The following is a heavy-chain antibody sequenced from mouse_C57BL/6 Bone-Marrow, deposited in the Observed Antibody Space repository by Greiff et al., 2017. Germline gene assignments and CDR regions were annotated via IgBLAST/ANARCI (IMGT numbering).Heavy chain of an antibody. CDR1: GFNIKDDY. D-gene: IGHD2-4*01. Sequence: VHVKQSGAELVRPGASVKLSCTASGFNIKDDYMHWVKQRPEQGLEWIGRIDPENGDTEYASKFQGKATITADTSSNTAYLQLSSLTAEDTAVXYCTTYYDYYYAMDYWGQGTSVTVSS. CDR3: TTYYDYYYAMDY. CDR2: IDPENGDT. V-gene: IGHV14-4*01. J-gene: IGHJ4*01.